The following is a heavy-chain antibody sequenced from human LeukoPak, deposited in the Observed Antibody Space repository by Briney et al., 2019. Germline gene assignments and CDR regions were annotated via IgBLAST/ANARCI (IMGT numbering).Heavy chain of an antibody. CDR3: AKFGHCTNGVCLQGVYYFDY. V-gene: IGHV3-30*18. CDR2: ISYEGSGK. Sequence: PGGSLRLSCAASGFTFSDCGMHWVRQAPGKGLEWVAVISYEGSGKFYADSVKGRFTISRDNSKYTLYLQMNSLRAEDTAVYYCAKFGHCTNGVCLQGVYYFDYWGQGTLVTVSS. D-gene: IGHD2-8*01. J-gene: IGHJ4*02. CDR1: GFTFSDCG.